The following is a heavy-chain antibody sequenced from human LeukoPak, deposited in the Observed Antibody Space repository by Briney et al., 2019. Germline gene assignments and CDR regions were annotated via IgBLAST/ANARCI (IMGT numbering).Heavy chain of an antibody. Sequence: PGGSLRLSCAASGFTFSSYSMNWVRQAPGKGLEWVSYISSSSSTIYYADSVKGRFTISRDNAKNSLYLQMNSLRAEDTAVYYCAKENSYDSSGYYYYYWGQGTLVTVSS. J-gene: IGHJ4*02. V-gene: IGHV3-48*01. CDR3: AKENSYDSSGYYYYY. CDR1: GFTFSSYS. D-gene: IGHD3-22*01. CDR2: ISSSSSTI.